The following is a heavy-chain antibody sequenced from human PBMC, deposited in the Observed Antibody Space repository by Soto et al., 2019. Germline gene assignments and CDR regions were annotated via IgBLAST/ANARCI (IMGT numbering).Heavy chain of an antibody. CDR2: IYYSGST. V-gene: IGHV4-30-4*01. CDR3: ARGPGVVPAAPRGMDV. D-gene: IGHD2-2*01. J-gene: IGHJ6*02. Sequence: PSETLSLTCTVSGGSISSGDYYWSWIRQPPGKGLEWIGYIYYSGSTYYNPSLKSRVTISVDTSKNQFSLKLSSVTAADTAVYYCARGPGVVPAAPRGMDVWGQGTTVTVS. CDR1: GGSISSGDYY.